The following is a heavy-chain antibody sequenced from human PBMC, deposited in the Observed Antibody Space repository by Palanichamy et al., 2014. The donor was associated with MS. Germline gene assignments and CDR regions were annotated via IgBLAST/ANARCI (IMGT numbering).Heavy chain of an antibody. Sequence: QVQLVQSGAEVKKPGASVKVSCKASGYTFTSYYMHWVRQAPRQGLEWMGIINPSGGSTSYAQKFQGRVTMTRDTSTSTVYMELSSLRSEDTAVYYCARQRPFSSSSGADWFDPWGQGTLVAVSS. CDR1: GYTFTSYY. J-gene: IGHJ5*02. V-gene: IGHV1-46*01. D-gene: IGHD6-6*01. CDR3: ARQRPFSSSSGADWFDP. CDR2: INPSGGST.